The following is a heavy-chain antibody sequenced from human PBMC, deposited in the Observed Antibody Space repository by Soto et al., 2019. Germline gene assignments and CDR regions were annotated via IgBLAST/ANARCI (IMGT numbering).Heavy chain of an antibody. D-gene: IGHD2-21*02. CDR3: ARPGDAYGLDV. J-gene: IGHJ6*02. CDR1: GASVTRCSYY. Sequence: SESLYITCAVSGASVTRCSYYWAWIRQPPGKGLEWIASLHSHSGGTYYDPSLRGRVLISVDSSKNHFSPNLSSVTAADTAVYYCARPGDAYGLDVWGQGTTVTVSS. V-gene: IGHV4-39*01. CDR2: LHSHSGGT.